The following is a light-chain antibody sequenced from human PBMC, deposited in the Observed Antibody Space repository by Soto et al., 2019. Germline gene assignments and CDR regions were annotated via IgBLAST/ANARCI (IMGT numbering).Light chain of an antibody. CDR1: QSVSNNY. V-gene: IGKV3-20*01. CDR3: HQYSSSPRT. CDR2: GAS. J-gene: IGKJ1*01. Sequence: EVVLTQSPGTLSLSPGERATLSCRASQSVSNNYLAWYQQKPGQAPRLLIYGASTRATGVPDRCSGSGSGTEFTLTISRLEPEDFVVFYCHQYSSSPRTFGQGTRVEVK.